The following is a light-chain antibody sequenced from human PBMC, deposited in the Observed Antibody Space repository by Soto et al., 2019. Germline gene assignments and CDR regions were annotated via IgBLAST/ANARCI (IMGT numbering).Light chain of an antibody. J-gene: IGKJ1*01. CDR3: QQYNSFIWT. CDR1: QSISSW. V-gene: IGKV1-5*03. CDR2: KAS. Sequence: DIQMTQSPSTLSASVGDRVTIICRASQSISSWLAWYQQKAGKAPKLLISKASNLDSGVPSRFSGSGSGTEFNLTISSLQPEDFATYYCQQYNSFIWTFGQGTKVDSK.